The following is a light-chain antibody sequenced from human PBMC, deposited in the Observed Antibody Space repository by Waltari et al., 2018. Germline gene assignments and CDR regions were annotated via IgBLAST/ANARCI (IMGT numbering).Light chain of an antibody. Sequence: QSLLTQPPSVSGTPGQRVIIACSGSLSNIGSTAVSWYQKFPGTAPKVMVHSNDRRPAGVPDRFSSSKSGTSASLAISGLQSADEADYYCSAWDDSLNGHVVFGGGTKLTVL. J-gene: IGLJ2*01. CDR2: SND. V-gene: IGLV1-44*01. CDR1: LSNIGSTA. CDR3: SAWDDSLNGHVV.